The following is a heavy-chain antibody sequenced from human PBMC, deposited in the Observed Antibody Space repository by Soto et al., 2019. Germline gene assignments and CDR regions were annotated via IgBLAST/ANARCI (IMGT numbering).Heavy chain of an antibody. Sequence: SVKVSCKASGGTFSSYGISWVRQAPGQGLEWMGGIIPIFGTANYAQKFQGRVTITSDKSTITAYMELSSLRSEDTAVYYCARWYDDSNPCYDYGGQGTLVTVSS. CDR2: IIPIFGTA. CDR3: ARWYDDSNPCYDY. D-gene: IGHD4-4*01. CDR1: GGTFSSYG. J-gene: IGHJ4*02. V-gene: IGHV1-69*06.